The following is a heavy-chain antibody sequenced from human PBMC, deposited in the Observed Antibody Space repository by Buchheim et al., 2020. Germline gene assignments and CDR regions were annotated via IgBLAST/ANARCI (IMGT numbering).Heavy chain of an antibody. CDR1: RFNFGIYG. J-gene: IGHJ6*02. Sequence: QVQLVESGGGVVQPGTFLRLSCEASRFNFGIYGMHWVRQAPGKGLEWVAAISYDGNRHYYADTVKDRFTISRDNSKNTLSLQMDSLRAEDTAVFYCAKGMSYCSGGCFSSGGLDVWGQGTT. CDR3: AKGMSYCSGGCFSSGGLDV. D-gene: IGHD2-15*01. V-gene: IGHV3-30*18. CDR2: ISYDGNRH.